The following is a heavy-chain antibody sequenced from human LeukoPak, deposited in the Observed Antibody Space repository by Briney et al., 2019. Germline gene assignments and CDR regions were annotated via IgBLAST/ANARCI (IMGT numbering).Heavy chain of an antibody. CDR1: GGLISISTHY. J-gene: IGHJ4*02. V-gene: IGHV4-39*01. Sequence: SETLSLTCSVSGGLISISTHYWGWIRQTPGKGLEWIGSVLYSGTTYFNPSFNSRLTISIDTSKNQFSLKLRSVTAADTAVYYCARSVRRGFNFDYWGQGTLVIVSS. CDR3: ARSVRRGFNFDY. CDR2: VLYSGTT. D-gene: IGHD5-12*01.